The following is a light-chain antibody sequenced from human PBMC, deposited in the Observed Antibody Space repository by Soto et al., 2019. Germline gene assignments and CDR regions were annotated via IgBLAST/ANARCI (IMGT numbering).Light chain of an antibody. CDR1: QVSSTW. Sequence: DIQMTQSPSTLSASVGYIVTITCRARQVSSTWLAWYQQKPGKAPKPLIFDASSVESVVPTRFSGSGAGTEFTLTISSLQPDDFATYCCQQYKSYRTFGQGTKVDIK. V-gene: IGKV1-5*01. CDR2: DAS. CDR3: QQYKSYRT. J-gene: IGKJ1*01.